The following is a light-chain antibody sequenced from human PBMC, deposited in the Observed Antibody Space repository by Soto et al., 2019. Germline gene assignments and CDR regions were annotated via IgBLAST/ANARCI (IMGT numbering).Light chain of an antibody. CDR1: SSNIGAGQD. CDR2: DNS. Sequence: QSVLTQPPSVAGAPGQRVTISCTGSSSNIGAGQDVHWYQQVPGTAPKLLIYDNSNRPSGVPDRFSGAKSGTSASLAITGLQAEDEADYYCQSYDSSLSGWVFGGGTKVTVL. CDR3: QSYDSSLSGWV. V-gene: IGLV1-40*01. J-gene: IGLJ3*02.